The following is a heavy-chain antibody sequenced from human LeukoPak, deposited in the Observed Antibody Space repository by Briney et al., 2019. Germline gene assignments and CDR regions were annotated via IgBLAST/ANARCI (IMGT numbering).Heavy chain of an antibody. J-gene: IGHJ4*02. CDR2: TNRDGSST. D-gene: IGHD3-3*01. Sequence: GGSLRLSCAASGFTFSSYEMNWVRQAPGKGPVWVARTNRDGSSTAYADSVKGRFTISKDNAKNTLYLLMNSLRAEDTAVYYCARDSVEWYIFDYWGQGTLVTVSS. V-gene: IGHV3-74*01. CDR3: ARDSVEWYIFDY. CDR1: GFTFSSYE.